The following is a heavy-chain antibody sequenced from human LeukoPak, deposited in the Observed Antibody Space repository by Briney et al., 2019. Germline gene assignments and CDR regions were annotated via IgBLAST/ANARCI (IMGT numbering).Heavy chain of an antibody. CDR1: GFTFSSYA. V-gene: IGHV3-64*01. CDR3: AREGVEWLRGSMDV. D-gene: IGHD5-12*01. CDR2: ISSNGGRT. J-gene: IGHJ6*02. Sequence: PGGSPGLSCAASGFTFSSYAMHWVRQAPGKGLEYVSAISSNGGRTYYANSVKGRFTISRDNSKNTLYLQMGSLRAEDMAVYYCAREGVEWLRGSMDVWGQGTTVTVSS.